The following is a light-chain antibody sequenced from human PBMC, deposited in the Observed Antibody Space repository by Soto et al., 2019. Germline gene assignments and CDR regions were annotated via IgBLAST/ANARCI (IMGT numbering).Light chain of an antibody. J-gene: IGLJ2*01. V-gene: IGLV2-23*01. CDR2: EGN. Sequence: QSALTQPASVSGSPGQSITISCTGTSGDIGTYYLVSWYQQHPGRAPKLIIFEGNKRPSGVSNRFSASKSGNTASLAISGLQAEDEADYYCCSYAGRSTVICGGGTKLTVL. CDR3: CSYAGRSTVI. CDR1: SGDIGTYYL.